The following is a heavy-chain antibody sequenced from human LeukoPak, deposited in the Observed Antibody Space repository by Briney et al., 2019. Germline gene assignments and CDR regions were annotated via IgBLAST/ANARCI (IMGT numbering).Heavy chain of an antibody. CDR3: ARRTGYNTGPFDP. CDR1: GYSFTSYW. V-gene: IGHV5-51*01. Sequence: GESLKISCKGSGYSFTSYWVAWVRQMPGKGLEWMGIIYPGDSDTTYSPSFQGQVTISADKSISTAYLQWSSLKASDTAMYYCARRTGYNTGPFDPWGQGTLVTVSS. J-gene: IGHJ5*02. D-gene: IGHD5-24*01. CDR2: IYPGDSDT.